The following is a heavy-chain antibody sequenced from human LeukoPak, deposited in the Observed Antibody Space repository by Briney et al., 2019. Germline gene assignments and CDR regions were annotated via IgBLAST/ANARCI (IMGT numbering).Heavy chain of an antibody. CDR3: ARVDTAMVTDY. Sequence: GGSLRLSCAASGFTFSSYSMNWVRQAPGKGLEWVSSISSSSSYIYYADSGKGRFTISRDNAKNSLYLQMNSLRAEDTAVYYCARVDTAMVTDYWGQGTLVTVSS. D-gene: IGHD5-18*01. CDR2: ISSSSSYI. V-gene: IGHV3-21*01. CDR1: GFTFSSYS. J-gene: IGHJ4*02.